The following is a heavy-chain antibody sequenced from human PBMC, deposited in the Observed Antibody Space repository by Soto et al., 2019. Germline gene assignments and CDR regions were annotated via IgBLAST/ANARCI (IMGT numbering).Heavy chain of an antibody. D-gene: IGHD6-19*01. CDR2: IYWDDDN. CDR3: AHGSGWLSDY. V-gene: IGHV2-5*02. Sequence: QITLKESGPTLVKPTQTLTLTCTFSGFSLSSTAVGVNWIRQPPGKALEWLALIYWDDDNQYSPSLKSRLTITKDTSKNQVVLTMTNMDPVDTATDYGAHGSGWLSDYWGQGTLVTVSS. J-gene: IGHJ4*02. CDR1: GFSLSSTAVG.